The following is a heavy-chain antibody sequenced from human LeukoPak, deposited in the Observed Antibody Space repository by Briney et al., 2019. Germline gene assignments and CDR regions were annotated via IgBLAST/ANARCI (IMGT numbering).Heavy chain of an antibody. CDR1: GGSISSSGYF. CDR2: ISYSGNT. CDR3: ARASHYAMDV. Sequence: PSETLSLTCTVSGGSISSSGYFWGWVRQPPGKGLEWIGTISYSGNTYYRASLKSRVTISADTSKNQFSLSLSSVTAADTAVYYCARASHYAMDVWGKGTTATVSP. D-gene: IGHD2-2*01. V-gene: IGHV4-39*07. J-gene: IGHJ6*04.